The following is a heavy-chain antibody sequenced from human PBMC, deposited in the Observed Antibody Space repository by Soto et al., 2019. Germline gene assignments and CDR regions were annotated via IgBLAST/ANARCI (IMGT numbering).Heavy chain of an antibody. CDR2: IFPGDSDT. CDR1: GYSFTTYW. D-gene: IGHD6-13*01. J-gene: IGHJ4*02. V-gene: IGHV5-51*01. CDR3: TIMRSSWDPNNY. Sequence: GESLKISCKGSGYSFTTYWIGWVRQMPGKGLEWMGSIFPGDSDTRYSPSFQGQVTISADKSINTAYLQWSSLKVSDTATYYCTIMRSSWDPNNYWRQRSLVTVSS.